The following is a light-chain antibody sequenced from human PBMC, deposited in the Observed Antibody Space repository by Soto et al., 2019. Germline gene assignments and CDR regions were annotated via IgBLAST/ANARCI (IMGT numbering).Light chain of an antibody. Sequence: IQMTQSPSSLSASVGYRVTITCRASHSINTWLAWYQQKPGKAPKLLIYKVSSLQSGVPSRFSGSGSGTEFSLTISSLQPDDLGTYYCQQYKDFPTFGQGTKVDIK. CDR1: HSINTW. CDR3: QQYKDFPT. J-gene: IGKJ1*01. V-gene: IGKV1-5*03. CDR2: KVS.